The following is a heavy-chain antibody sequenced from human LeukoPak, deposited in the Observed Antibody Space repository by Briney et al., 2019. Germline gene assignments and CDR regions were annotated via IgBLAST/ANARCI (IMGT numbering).Heavy chain of an antibody. CDR3: ARARTPASGYSYGS. CDR2: INPNSGNT. V-gene: IGHV1-8*01. CDR1: GYTFTNYD. Sequence: ASVKVSCKASGYTFTNYDINWVRQATGQGLEWMGWINPNSGNTGYLQKFQGRVTMTMNTSISTAYMELSSLRSEDTAVYYCARARTPASGYSYGSWGQGTLVTVSS. D-gene: IGHD5-18*01. J-gene: IGHJ4*02.